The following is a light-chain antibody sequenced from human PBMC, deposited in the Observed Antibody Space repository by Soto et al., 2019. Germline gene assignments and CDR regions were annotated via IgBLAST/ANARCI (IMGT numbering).Light chain of an antibody. J-gene: IGLJ2*01. CDR3: AGWDDGLNGPGRH. CDR1: SSTFGTHY. V-gene: IGLV1-47*02. CDR2: ANH. Sequence: QAVVLQPPSLSGPPGQRITISCSGSSSTFGTHYVYWYQQVSGSAPKVVIHANHQRPSGVPDRFSGPKSGTSATLASSGLQSEDEAEYYCAGWDDGLNGPGRHLGGGTKLTVL.